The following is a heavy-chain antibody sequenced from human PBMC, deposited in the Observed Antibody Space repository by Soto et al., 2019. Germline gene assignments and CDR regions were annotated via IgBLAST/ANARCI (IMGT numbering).Heavy chain of an antibody. J-gene: IGHJ4*02. CDR2: IYYSGST. CDR3: ARDLGSSGYYGMGY. Sequence: PSETLSLTCTVSGGSISSYYWSWIRQPPGKGLEWIGYIYYSGSTNYNPSLKSRVTISVDTSKNQFSLKLSSVTAADTAVYYCARDLGSSGYYGMGYWGQGTLVTVSS. V-gene: IGHV4-59*12. D-gene: IGHD3-22*01. CDR1: GGSISSYY.